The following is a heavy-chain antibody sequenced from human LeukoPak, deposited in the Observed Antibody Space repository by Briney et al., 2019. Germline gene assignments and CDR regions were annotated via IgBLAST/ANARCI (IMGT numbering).Heavy chain of an antibody. CDR1: GFTFDDYG. CDR2: INWNGGST. V-gene: IGHV3-20*04. CDR3: ARDRGYSGYEFNRDYFDY. J-gene: IGHJ4*02. D-gene: IGHD5-12*01. Sequence: GGSLRLSCAASGFTFDDYGMSWVRQAPGKGLEWVSGINWNGGSTGYADSVKGRFTISRDNAKNSLYLQMNSLRAEDTALYYCARDRGYSGYEFNRDYFDYWGQGTLVTVSS.